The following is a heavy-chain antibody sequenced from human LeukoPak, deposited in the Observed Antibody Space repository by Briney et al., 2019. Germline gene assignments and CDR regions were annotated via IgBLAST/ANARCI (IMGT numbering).Heavy chain of an antibody. J-gene: IGHJ4*02. CDR1: GGSFSGYY. D-gene: IGHD3-16*01. V-gene: IGHV4-34*01. CDR3: ATFRWGVGSEY. Sequence: SETLSLTCAVYGGSFSGYYWTCIRQPPGKGLEWIGEINHSGSTNYNPSLKSRVTISVDTSKNQSSLKLNSVTAADTAVYYCATFRWGVGSEYWGQGTLVTVSS. CDR2: INHSGST.